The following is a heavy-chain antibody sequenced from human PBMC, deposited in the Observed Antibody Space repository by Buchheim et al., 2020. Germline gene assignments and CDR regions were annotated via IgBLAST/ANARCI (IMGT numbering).Heavy chain of an antibody. CDR3: ARGEAGVVIRTSYYYYYGMDV. CDR1: GFTFSYYW. CDR2: INSDGSST. J-gene: IGHJ6*02. Sequence: EVQLVESGGGLVQPGGSLRLSCAASGFTFSYYWMHWVRQAPGKGLVWVSRINSDGSSTTYADSVKGRFTISRDNAKNTLYLQMNRLRAEDTAVYYCARGEAGVVIRTSYYYYYGMDVWGQGTT. V-gene: IGHV3-74*01. D-gene: IGHD3-3*01.